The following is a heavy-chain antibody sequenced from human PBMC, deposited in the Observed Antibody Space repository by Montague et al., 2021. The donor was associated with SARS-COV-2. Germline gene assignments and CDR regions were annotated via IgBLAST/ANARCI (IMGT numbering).Heavy chain of an antibody. J-gene: IGHJ6*02. CDR1: GFTFSSYW. D-gene: IGHD2-2*01. Sequence: SLRLSWAASGFTFSSYWMHWVRQAPGKGLVWVSRINSDGSSTSYADSVKGRFTISRDNAKITLYLQMNSLRAEDTAVYYCARLGWYQPLLYYYYGMDVWGQGTTVTVSS. CDR2: INSDGSST. V-gene: IGHV3-74*01. CDR3: ARLGWYQPLLYYYYGMDV.